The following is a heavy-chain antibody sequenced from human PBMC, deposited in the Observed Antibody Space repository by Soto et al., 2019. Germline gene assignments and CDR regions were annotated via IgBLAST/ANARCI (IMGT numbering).Heavy chain of an antibody. CDR1: GYTFTSFG. J-gene: IGHJ4*02. CDR2: INCYNGNK. CDR3: ARDPDFWMGNLDF. V-gene: IGHV1-18*01. D-gene: IGHD3-3*01. Sequence: QVQLVQSGAELRKPGASVKVSCTTSGYTFTSFGISWVRQAPGQGLEWLGWINCYNGNKNYAQKVKGRVTMATDTSTSTAFMELRSLRSDDTAVYYCARDPDFWMGNLDFWGQGTLVTVSS.